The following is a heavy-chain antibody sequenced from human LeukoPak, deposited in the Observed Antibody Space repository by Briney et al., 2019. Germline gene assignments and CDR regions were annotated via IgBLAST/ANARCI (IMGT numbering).Heavy chain of an antibody. CDR2: VAVNERT. Sequence: PSDTLSLTCTVSGDSIRSGTYYWTWLRPPAGEELEWVGRVAVNERTNYNPTLKSRLTMSVNTSQNQSSLRLTSVTAADTAFYYCARGDYDYLSGTYSFDLWGQGIRVTVSS. J-gene: IGHJ5*02. D-gene: IGHD3-16*01. CDR3: ARGDYDYLSGTYSFDL. V-gene: IGHV4-61*02. CDR1: GDSIRSGTYY.